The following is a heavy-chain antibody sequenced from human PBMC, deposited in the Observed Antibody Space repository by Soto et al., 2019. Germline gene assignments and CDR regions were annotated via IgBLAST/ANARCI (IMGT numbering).Heavy chain of an antibody. CDR1: GGSFSGYY. CDR3: ARDKNSDRFDD. V-gene: IGHV4-34*01. CDR2: INHSGST. Sequence: LSLTCAVYGGSFSGYYWTWIRQPPGTGLEWIGEINHSGSTNYNPSLKSRVTISVDTSKNQFSLKLTSVTAADTAVYYCARDKNSDRFDDWGQGTTVTVSS. J-gene: IGHJ6*02.